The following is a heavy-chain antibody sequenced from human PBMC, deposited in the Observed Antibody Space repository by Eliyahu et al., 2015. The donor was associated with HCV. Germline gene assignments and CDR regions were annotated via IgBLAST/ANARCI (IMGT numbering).Heavy chain of an antibody. D-gene: IGHD6-19*01. CDR1: GLSLGGXX. Sequence: QGQLQQWGAGLLAPSETLSLTCAAQGLSLGGXXWXWXRQAPGKGLGGSGGINXIXTTDFNPSLKSRVSISXDTSXSQFSLNLRXVTAADTAVYYCARQRVRGSALLDYWGQGTLVNVSS. CDR3: ARQRVRGSALLDY. V-gene: IGHV4-34*02. J-gene: IGHJ4*02. CDR2: INXIXTT.